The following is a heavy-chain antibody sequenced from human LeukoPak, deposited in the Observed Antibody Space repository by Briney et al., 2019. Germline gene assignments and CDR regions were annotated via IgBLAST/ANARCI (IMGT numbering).Heavy chain of an antibody. CDR3: ASLDGGIDFDY. J-gene: IGHJ4*02. D-gene: IGHD3-16*01. Sequence: GGSLRLSCAASGFTFSSFEMNWGRQAPGKGLEWVSYISSSGDTIYYADSVKGRFTISRDNAKNSLYLQMNSLRAEDTAVYYCASLDGGIDFDYWGQGTLVADSS. CDR1: GFTFSSFE. V-gene: IGHV3-48*03. CDR2: ISSSGDTI.